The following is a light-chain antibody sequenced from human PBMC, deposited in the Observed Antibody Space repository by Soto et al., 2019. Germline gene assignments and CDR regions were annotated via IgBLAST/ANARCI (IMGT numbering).Light chain of an antibody. CDR3: SSYTSSTSYV. CDR2: VVS. J-gene: IGLJ1*01. Sequence: QSALTQPASVSGSPGQSITISCTGTSSDVGSYNYVSWYQQHPDKAPKLMIYVVSYRPSGVSNRFSGSKSGNTASLTISGLQAEDEADYYCSSYTSSTSYVFGTVTKLTVL. CDR1: SSDVGSYNY. V-gene: IGLV2-14*03.